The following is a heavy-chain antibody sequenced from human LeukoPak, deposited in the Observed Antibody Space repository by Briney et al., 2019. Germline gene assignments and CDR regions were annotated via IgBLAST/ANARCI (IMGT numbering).Heavy chain of an antibody. CDR3: ARGGIAVALDY. CDR1: GYTFTSYG. J-gene: IGHJ4*02. CDR2: INPSGGST. D-gene: IGHD6-19*01. Sequence: ASVKVSCKASGYTFTSYGINWVRQAPGQGLEWMGIINPSGGSTSYAQKFQGRVTMTRDMSTSTVYMELSSLRSEDTAVYYCARGGIAVALDYWGQGTLVTVSS. V-gene: IGHV1-46*01.